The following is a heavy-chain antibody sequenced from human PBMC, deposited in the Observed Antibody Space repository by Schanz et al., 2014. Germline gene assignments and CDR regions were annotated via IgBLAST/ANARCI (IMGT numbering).Heavy chain of an antibody. J-gene: IGHJ4*02. CDR2: ISGSGGNT. CDR3: AKDAENTAMITDYFDY. V-gene: IGHV3-23*04. Sequence: VQLVESGGGLVKPGGSLRLSCAASGFTFSSYAMSWLRQAPGKGLEWVSAISGSGGNTYYADAVRGRFTISRDNSKTTVYLQMNSLRAEDTAVYYCAKDAENTAMITDYFDYWGQGTLVTVSS. CDR1: GFTFSSYA. D-gene: IGHD5-18*01.